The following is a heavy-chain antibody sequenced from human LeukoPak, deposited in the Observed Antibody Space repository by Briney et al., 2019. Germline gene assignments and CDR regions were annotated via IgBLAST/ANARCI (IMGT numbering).Heavy chain of an antibody. Sequence: SETLSLTCTVSGGSISSSSYYWGWIRQPPGKGLEWIGSIYYSGSTYYNPSLTSRVTISVDTSKNQFSLKLSSVTAADTAVYYCARRSSGWFDYWGQGTLVTVSS. CDR2: IYYSGST. J-gene: IGHJ4*02. CDR3: ARRSSGWFDY. CDR1: GGSISSSSYY. D-gene: IGHD6-19*01. V-gene: IGHV4-39*01.